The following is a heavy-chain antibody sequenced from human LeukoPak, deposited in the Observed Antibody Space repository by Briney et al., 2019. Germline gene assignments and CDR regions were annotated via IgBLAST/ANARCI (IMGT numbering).Heavy chain of an antibody. CDR1: GFTFSSYG. CDR2: IWYDGSNK. J-gene: IGHJ5*02. V-gene: IGHV3-33*01. Sequence: GGSLRLSCAASGFTFSSYGMHWVRQAPGKGLEWVAVIWYDGSNKYYADSVKGRFTISRDNSKYTLYLQMNSLRAEDTAVYYCARDNDYVWGSYRQNWFDPWGQGTLVTVSS. D-gene: IGHD3-16*02. CDR3: ARDNDYVWGSYRQNWFDP.